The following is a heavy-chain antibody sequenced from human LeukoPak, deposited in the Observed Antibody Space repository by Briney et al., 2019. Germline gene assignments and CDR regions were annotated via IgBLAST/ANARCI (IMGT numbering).Heavy chain of an antibody. J-gene: IGHJ4*02. CDR2: IYSGGST. D-gene: IGHD3-16*01. CDR3: AAQGVFSHGGY. V-gene: IGHV3-53*01. CDR1: GFTVSNNY. Sequence: PGRSLRLSCAASGFTVSNNYMSWVRQAPGNGLEWVSVIYSGGSTYYTDSVKGRFTISRDTSKNTLYLQMNSLRAEDTAVYYCAAQGVFSHGGYWGQGTLVTVSS.